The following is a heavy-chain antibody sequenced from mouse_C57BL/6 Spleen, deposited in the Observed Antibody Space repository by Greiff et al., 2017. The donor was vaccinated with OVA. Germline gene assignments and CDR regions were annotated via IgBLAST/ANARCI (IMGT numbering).Heavy chain of an antibody. CDR2: IYPGDGHT. CDR3: ATNYYGTSFAY. J-gene: IGHJ3*01. Sequence: QVQLQQSGPELVKPGASVKISCKASGYAFSSSWMNWVKQRPGKGLEWIGRIYPGDGHTNYNGKFKGKATLTADKSSSTAYMQLSSLTSEDSAVYFCATNYYGTSFAYWGQGTLVTVSA. CDR1: GYAFSSSW. V-gene: IGHV1-82*01. D-gene: IGHD1-1*01.